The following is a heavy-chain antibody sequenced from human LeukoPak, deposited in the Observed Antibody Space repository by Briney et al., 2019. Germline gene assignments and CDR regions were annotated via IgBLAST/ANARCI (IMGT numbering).Heavy chain of an antibody. V-gene: IGHV3-23*01. D-gene: IGHD6-13*01. CDR3: AKAGSSWYGY. Sequence: GGSLRLSCAASGFTFSSYAMSWVRQAPGKGLEWVSAISGSSGSTYYADSMKGRFTISRDNSKNTLYLQMNSLRAEDAAVYYCAKAGSSWYGYWGQGTLVTVSS. J-gene: IGHJ4*02. CDR2: ISGSSGST. CDR1: GFTFSSYA.